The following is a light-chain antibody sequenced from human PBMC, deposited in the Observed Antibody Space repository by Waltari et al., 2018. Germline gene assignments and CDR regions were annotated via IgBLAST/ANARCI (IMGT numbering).Light chain of an antibody. CDR3: QQRSSWPRLT. CDR2: DAS. V-gene: IGKV3-11*02. CDR1: QSVSTF. Sequence: EIVLTQSPATLSLSPGERATLSCRASQSVSTFLVWYQQKPGHSPRLLIYDASTRASGIPARVSGSGSGRDFTLTSSSLEPEDFAVYYCQQRSSWPRLTFGGGTKVEI. J-gene: IGKJ4*01.